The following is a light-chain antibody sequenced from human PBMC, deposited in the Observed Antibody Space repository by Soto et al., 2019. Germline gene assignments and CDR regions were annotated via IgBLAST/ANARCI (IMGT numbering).Light chain of an antibody. V-gene: IGLV2-8*01. Sequence: QSALTQPPSASGSPGQSVTISCTGTSSDVGGYNYVSWYQQHPGKAPKLIIYEVSQRPSGVSDRFSGSKSGNTASLTVSGLQAEDEADYYCGSYAGNNTYVFGTGTKVTVL. J-gene: IGLJ1*01. CDR2: EVS. CDR1: SSDVGGYNY. CDR3: GSYAGNNTYV.